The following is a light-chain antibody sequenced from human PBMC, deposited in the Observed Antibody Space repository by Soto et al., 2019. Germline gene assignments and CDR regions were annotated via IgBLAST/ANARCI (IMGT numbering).Light chain of an antibody. Sequence: QSVLTQPPSVSAAPGQKVTISCSGGSSNIGSNSVSWYQQLPGTAPKLLIYDNNKRPSGIPDRFSGSKSGTSATLGITGLQTGDEADYHCGTWDSSLSAGVFGGGTQLTVL. CDR2: DNN. CDR1: SSNIGSNS. J-gene: IGLJ3*02. V-gene: IGLV1-51*01. CDR3: GTWDSSLSAGV.